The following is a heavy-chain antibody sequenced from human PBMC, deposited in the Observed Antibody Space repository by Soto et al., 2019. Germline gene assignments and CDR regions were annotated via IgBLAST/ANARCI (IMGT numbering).Heavy chain of an antibody. D-gene: IGHD3-3*01. V-gene: IGHV3-23*01. Sequence: GGSLRLSCAASGFIFSSYAMSWGRQAPGKGLEWVSAISGSGGSTYYADSVKGRFTISRDNSKNTLYLQMNSLRAEDTAVYYCAKDLGAYYDFWSGYYDYWGQGTLVTVSS. J-gene: IGHJ4*02. CDR2: ISGSGGST. CDR1: GFIFSSYA. CDR3: AKDLGAYYDFWSGYYDY.